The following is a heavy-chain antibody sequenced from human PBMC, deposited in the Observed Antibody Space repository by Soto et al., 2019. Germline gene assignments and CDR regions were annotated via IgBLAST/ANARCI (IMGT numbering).Heavy chain of an antibody. Sequence: ESGGGVVQPGRSLRLSCAASGFTFNNYGMHWVRQAPGKGLEWVAVISNDGSDKYYADSVKGRLTISRDNSKNTVYRQMNILRAEETAVDYCAKDQGIAASHGIDWGQGTMVTVSS. CDR2: ISNDGSDK. V-gene: IGHV3-30*18. CDR3: AKDQGIAASHGID. D-gene: IGHD6-13*01. J-gene: IGHJ3*01. CDR1: GFTFNNYG.